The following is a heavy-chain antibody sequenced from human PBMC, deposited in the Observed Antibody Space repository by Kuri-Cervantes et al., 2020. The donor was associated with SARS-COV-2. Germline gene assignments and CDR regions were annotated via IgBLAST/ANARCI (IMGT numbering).Heavy chain of an antibody. V-gene: IGHV3-7*03. D-gene: IGHD3-3*01. J-gene: IGHJ4*02. CDR2: IKQDGSEK. CDR3: TRDDFWSGYYSY. Sequence: GESLKISCAASGFTFSSYWMSWVRQAPGKGLEWVANIKQDGSEKYYVDSVKGRFTISRDNAKNSLYLQMNSLKTEDTAVYYCTRDDFWSGYYSYWGQGTLVTVSS. CDR1: GFTFSSYW.